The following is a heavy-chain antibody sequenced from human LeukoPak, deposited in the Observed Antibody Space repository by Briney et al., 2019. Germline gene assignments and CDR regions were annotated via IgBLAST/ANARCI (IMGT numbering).Heavy chain of an antibody. D-gene: IGHD6-13*01. Sequence: PSETLSLTCTVSGGSISSGGYYWSWIRQPPGKGLEWIGYIYHSGSTYYNPSLKSRVTISVDRSKNQFSLKLSSVTAADTAVYYCARVAGWSIAAAGDPWGFFDYWGQGTLVTVSS. CDR3: ARVAGWSIAAAGDPWGFFDY. CDR1: GGSISSGGYY. CDR2: IYHSGST. J-gene: IGHJ4*02. V-gene: IGHV4-30-2*01.